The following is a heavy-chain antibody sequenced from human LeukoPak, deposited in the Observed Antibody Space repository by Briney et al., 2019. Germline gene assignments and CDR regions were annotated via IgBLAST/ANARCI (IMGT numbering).Heavy chain of an antibody. CDR1: GYSISSGYY. D-gene: IGHD6-19*01. Sequence: SETLSLTCTVSGYSISSGYYWGWIRQPPGKGLEWIGSIYHSGRTYYNPSLKSRVTISVDTSKNQFSLKLSSVTAADTAVYYCARVGSGYSSGWFDPWGQGTLVTVSS. V-gene: IGHV4-38-2*02. J-gene: IGHJ5*02. CDR2: IYHSGRT. CDR3: ARVGSGYSSGWFDP.